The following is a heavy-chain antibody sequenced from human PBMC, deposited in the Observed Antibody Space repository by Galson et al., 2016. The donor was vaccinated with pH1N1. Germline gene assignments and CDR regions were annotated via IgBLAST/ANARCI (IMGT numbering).Heavy chain of an antibody. Sequence: SLRLSCAASGFTFDDYAMHWVRQAPGKGLEWVSGISWNSGSIGYADSVKGRFTISRDNAKNSLYLQMNSLSAEDTALYYCAKDIRGGDYGDYNWFDPWGQGTLVTGSS. J-gene: IGHJ5*02. CDR1: GFTFDDYA. V-gene: IGHV3-9*01. CDR2: ISWNSGSI. D-gene: IGHD4-17*01. CDR3: AKDIRGGDYGDYNWFDP.